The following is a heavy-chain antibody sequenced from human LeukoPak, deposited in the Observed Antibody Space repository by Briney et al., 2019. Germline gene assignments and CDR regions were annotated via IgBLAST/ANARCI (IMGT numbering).Heavy chain of an antibody. CDR1: GFTFSSYA. CDR3: AKGVVVVPAAIDY. Sequence: AGSLRLSCAASGFTFSSYAMSWVRQAPGKGLEWVSAISGSGGSTYYADSVKGRFTISRDNAKNTLYLQMNSQRAEDTAVYYCAKGVVVVPAAIDYWGQGTLVTVSS. J-gene: IGHJ4*02. D-gene: IGHD2-2*01. CDR2: ISGSGGST. V-gene: IGHV3-23*01.